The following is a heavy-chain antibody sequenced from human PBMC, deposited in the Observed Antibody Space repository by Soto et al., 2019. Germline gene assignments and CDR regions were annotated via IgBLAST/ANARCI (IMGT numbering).Heavy chain of an antibody. J-gene: IGHJ6*02. D-gene: IGHD2-15*01. CDR3: ARQVGYCSGGTCYSWNYYYYGMDV. CDR1: GGSISSSGYY. V-gene: IGHV4-39*01. Sequence: PSETLSLTCTVSGGSISSSGYYWGWIRQPPGKGLEWIGNIYYSGSTYYNPSLKSRVTISVDPSKNQFSLKLSFVTAADTAVYYCARQVGYCSGGTCYSWNYYYYGMDVWGQGTTVTVSS. CDR2: IYYSGST.